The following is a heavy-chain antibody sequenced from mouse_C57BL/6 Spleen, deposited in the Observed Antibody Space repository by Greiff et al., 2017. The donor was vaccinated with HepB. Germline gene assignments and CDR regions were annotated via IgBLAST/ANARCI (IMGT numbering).Heavy chain of an antibody. CDR3: TRSLSAGYYPFFAY. V-gene: IGHV1-15*01. D-gene: IGHD2-3*01. Sequence: VKLQQSGAELVRPGASVTLSCKASGYTFTDYEMHWVKQTPVHGLEWIGAIDPETGGTAYNQKFKGKAILTADKSSSTAYMELRSLTSEDSAVYYCTRSLSAGYYPFFAYWGQGTLVTVSA. J-gene: IGHJ3*01. CDR2: IDPETGGT. CDR1: GYTFTDYE.